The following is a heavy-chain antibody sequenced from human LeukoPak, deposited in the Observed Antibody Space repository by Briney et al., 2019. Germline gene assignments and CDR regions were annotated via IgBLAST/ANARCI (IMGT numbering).Heavy chain of an antibody. Sequence: PGGSLRLSCAASGFTFSSYAMSWVRQAPGKGLEWVSAISGSGGSTYYADSVKGRFTISRDNSKNTLYLQMNSLRAEDTAVYYCAKAGSWYFYYYYYMDVWGKGTTVTVSS. CDR3: AKAGSWYFYYYYYMDV. V-gene: IGHV3-23*01. D-gene: IGHD6-13*01. J-gene: IGHJ6*03. CDR2: ISGSGGST. CDR1: GFTFSSYA.